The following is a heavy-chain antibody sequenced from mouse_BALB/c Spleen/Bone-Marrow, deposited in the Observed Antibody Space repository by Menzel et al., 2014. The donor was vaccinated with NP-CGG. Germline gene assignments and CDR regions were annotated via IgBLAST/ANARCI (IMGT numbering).Heavy chain of an antibody. Sequence: VQLQESGAELAKPGASVKMSCKASGYTFTSYWMHWVKQRPGQGLEWIGYINPSTGYTEYNQKFKDKATLTADKSSSTAYMQLSSLTTKDSAVYYCARQITTVDYAMDYWGQGTSVTVPS. CDR1: GYTFTSYW. CDR3: ARQITTVDYAMDY. V-gene: IGHV1-7*01. J-gene: IGHJ4*01. D-gene: IGHD1-1*01. CDR2: INPSTGYT.